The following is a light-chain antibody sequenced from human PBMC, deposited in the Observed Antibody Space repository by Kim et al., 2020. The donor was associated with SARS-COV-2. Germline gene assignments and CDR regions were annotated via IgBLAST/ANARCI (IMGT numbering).Light chain of an antibody. V-gene: IGKV3-15*01. CDR1: QSVSSN. CDR2: GAS. CDR3: QQYNNWPLT. Sequence: VAPGERVTLSCRASQSVSSNLAWYQQKPGQAPRLLIVGASTRATGIPARFSGSGSGTEFTLTVSSLQSEDFAVYSCQQYNNWPLTFGGGTKVDIK. J-gene: IGKJ4*01.